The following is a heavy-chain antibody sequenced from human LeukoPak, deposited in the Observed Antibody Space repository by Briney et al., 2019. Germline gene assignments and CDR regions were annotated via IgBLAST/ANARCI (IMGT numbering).Heavy chain of an antibody. J-gene: IGHJ3*02. CDR3: ASIAAALPDYAFDI. CDR1: GYTFTSYG. Sequence: ASVKVSCKASGYTFTSYGISWVRQAPGQGLEWMGIINPSGGSTSYAQKFQGRVTMTRDTSTSTVYMELSSLRSEDTAVYYCASIAAALPDYAFDIWGQGTMVTVSS. D-gene: IGHD6-13*01. V-gene: IGHV1-46*01. CDR2: INPSGGST.